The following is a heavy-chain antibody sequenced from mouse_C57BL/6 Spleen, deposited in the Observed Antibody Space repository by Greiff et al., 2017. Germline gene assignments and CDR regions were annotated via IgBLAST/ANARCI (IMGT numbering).Heavy chain of an antibody. CDR3: ARGGYGSSHWYFDV. CDR2: IYPGGGYT. J-gene: IGHJ1*03. CDR1: GYTFTNYW. V-gene: IGHV1-63*01. Sequence: QVQLKESGAELVRPGTSVKMSCKASGYTFTNYWIGWAKQRPGHGLEWIGDIYPGGGYTNYNEKFKGKATLTADKSSSTAYMQFSSLTSEDSAIYYCARGGYGSSHWYFDVWGTGTTVTVSS. D-gene: IGHD1-1*01.